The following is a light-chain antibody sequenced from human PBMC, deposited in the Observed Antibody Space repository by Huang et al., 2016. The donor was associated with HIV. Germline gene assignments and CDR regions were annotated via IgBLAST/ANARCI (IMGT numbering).Light chain of an antibody. CDR1: QRVGID. V-gene: IGKV3-20*01. J-gene: IGKJ3*01. Sequence: EIVLTQSPGTLSLSPGERATLSCWASQRVGIDLAWYQQKPGQAPRLLIYGASTWVTGIPDRFSGGGSGTDFTLSISRLEPEDFAVYYCQQYERPPDTFGPGTKVNIK. CDR3: QQYERPPDT. CDR2: GAS.